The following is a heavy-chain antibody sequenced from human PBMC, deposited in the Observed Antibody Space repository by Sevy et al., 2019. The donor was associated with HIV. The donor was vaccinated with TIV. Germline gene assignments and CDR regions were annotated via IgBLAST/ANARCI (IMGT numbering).Heavy chain of an antibody. CDR2: ISYHGRDK. Sequence: GGSLRLSCVVSGFTFTTSGMYWVRQAPGKGLEWVAVISYHGRDKFYADSVKGRFTISRDNSDNILYLHKNSLRSEDTAVYYCAKDFTGYNGMDVWGQGTMVTVSS. CDR3: AKDFTGYNGMDV. D-gene: IGHD3-9*01. CDR1: GFTFTTSG. J-gene: IGHJ6*02. V-gene: IGHV3-30*18.